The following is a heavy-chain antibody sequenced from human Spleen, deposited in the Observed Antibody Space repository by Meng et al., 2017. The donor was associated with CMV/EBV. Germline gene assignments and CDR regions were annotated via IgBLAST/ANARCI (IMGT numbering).Heavy chain of an antibody. D-gene: IGHD3-22*01. J-gene: IGHJ4*02. Sequence: ASVKVSCKASGYTFTDHYFHWVRQAPGQGLEWMGWIYPNSGGTHYAQKFQGRLTVTTDTSISTGYMELSSLGSDDTAVYYCASWNYYDSSGSGGLDYWGQGTLVTVSS. V-gene: IGHV1-2*02. CDR1: GYTFTDHY. CDR3: ASWNYYDSSGSGGLDY. CDR2: IYPNSGGT.